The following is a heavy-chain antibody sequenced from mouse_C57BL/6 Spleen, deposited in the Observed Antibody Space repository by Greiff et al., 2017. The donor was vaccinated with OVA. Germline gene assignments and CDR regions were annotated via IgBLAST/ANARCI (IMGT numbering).Heavy chain of an antibody. J-gene: IGHJ4*01. Sequence: EVQLQQSGPELVKPGASVKISCKASGYTFTDYYMNWVKQSHGKSLEWIGDINPNNGGTSYNQKFKGKATLTVDKSSSTAYMELRSLTSEDSAVYYCARGGVTTGDYYAMDYWGQGTSVTVSS. V-gene: IGHV1-26*01. CDR1: GYTFTDYY. D-gene: IGHD2-2*01. CDR2: INPNNGGT. CDR3: ARGGVTTGDYYAMDY.